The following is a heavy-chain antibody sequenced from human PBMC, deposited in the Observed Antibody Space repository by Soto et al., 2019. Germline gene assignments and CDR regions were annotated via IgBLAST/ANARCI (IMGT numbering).Heavy chain of an antibody. J-gene: IGHJ6*02. CDR1: GFTFNSYG. D-gene: IGHD6-19*01. CDR3: ARPLVAPVAGPYYYGMDV. V-gene: IGHV3-33*01. CDR2: IWYDGNTK. Sequence: GGSLRLSCTASGFTFNSYGFNWVRQAPGKGLEWVAVIWYDGNTKYYADSVKGRFTISRDNLRSTVYLQMNSLTAEDTAVYYCARPLVAPVAGPYYYGMDVWGQGTTVTVS.